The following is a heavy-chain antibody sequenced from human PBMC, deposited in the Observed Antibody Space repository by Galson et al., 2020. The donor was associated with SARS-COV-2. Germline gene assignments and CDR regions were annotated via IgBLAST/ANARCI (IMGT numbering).Heavy chain of an antibody. D-gene: IGHD3-3*01. V-gene: IGHV5-51*01. J-gene: IGHJ4*02. Sequence: GESLKISCKGSGYSFTSYWIGWVRQMPGKGLEWMGIIYPGDSDTRYSPSFQGQVTISADKSISTAYLQWSSLKASDTAMYYCARHRVDFWSGYFEYYFDYWGQGTLVTVSS. CDR2: IYPGDSDT. CDR1: GYSFTSYW. CDR3: ARHRVDFWSGYFEYYFDY.